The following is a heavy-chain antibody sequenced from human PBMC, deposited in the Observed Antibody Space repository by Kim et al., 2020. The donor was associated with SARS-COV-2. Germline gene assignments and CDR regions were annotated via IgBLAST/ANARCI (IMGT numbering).Heavy chain of an antibody. D-gene: IGHD2-2*01. CDR1: GIPFSNAW. V-gene: IGHV3-15*01. J-gene: IGHJ4*02. CDR3: TTVSMR. CDR2: IKSKTDGGTA. Sequence: GGSLRLSCAVSGIPFSNAWFNWVRQSPGKGLEWVVRIKSKTDGGTADLAAPVKGRFAISRDDSKNTLSLLMNNVETDDSAVYYCTTVSMRWGQGTLVTVSS.